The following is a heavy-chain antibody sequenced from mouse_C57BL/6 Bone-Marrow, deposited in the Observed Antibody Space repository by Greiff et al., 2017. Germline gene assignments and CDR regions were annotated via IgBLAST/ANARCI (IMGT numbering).Heavy chain of an antibody. CDR3: ATITTVVAVDY. CDR1: GYTFTSYW. V-gene: IGHV1-52*01. Sequence: QVQLQQPGAELVRPGSSVKLSCKASGYTFTSYWMHWVKQRPIQGLEWIGNIDPSDSETPYNQKFKDKATLTVDKSSSTAYMQLSSLTSEDSAVYYGATITTVVAVDYWGQGTTLTVSS. J-gene: IGHJ2*01. CDR2: IDPSDSET. D-gene: IGHD1-1*01.